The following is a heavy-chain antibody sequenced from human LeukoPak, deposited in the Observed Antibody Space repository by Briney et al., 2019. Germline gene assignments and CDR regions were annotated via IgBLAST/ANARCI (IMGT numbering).Heavy chain of an antibody. CDR3: ARDSEEGYDY. V-gene: IGHV4-59*01. Sequence: SETLSLTCTVSGGSISSYYWNWIRQPPGKGLEWIGYIYYSGSTNYNPSLKSRVTISVDTSKNQFSLKVTSVTAADTAVYYCARDSEEGYDYWGQGTLVTVSS. CDR1: GGSISSYY. CDR2: IYYSGST. J-gene: IGHJ4*02. D-gene: IGHD5-12*01.